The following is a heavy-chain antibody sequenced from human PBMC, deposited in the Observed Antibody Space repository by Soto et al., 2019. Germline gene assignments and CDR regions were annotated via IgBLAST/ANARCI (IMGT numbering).Heavy chain of an antibody. Sequence: QVQLVQSGAEVKKPGASVKISGKASGYTFTRYTMNWVRQAPGQRLEWMGWINPDNGNTKSSQKFQDRVIITRDTSASTDYMDLSSLRYEDTAVYYCARGIATGQLDPWGQGTLVNVSS. V-gene: IGHV1-3*01. CDR1: GYTFTRYT. D-gene: IGHD2-15*01. J-gene: IGHJ5*02. CDR2: INPDNGNT. CDR3: ARGIATGQLDP.